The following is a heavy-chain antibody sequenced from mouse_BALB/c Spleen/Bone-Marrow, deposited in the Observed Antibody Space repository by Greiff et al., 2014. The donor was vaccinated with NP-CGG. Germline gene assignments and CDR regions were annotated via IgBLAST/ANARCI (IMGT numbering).Heavy chain of an antibody. J-gene: IGHJ4*01. CDR1: GFTFSDYY. CDR3: ARSGERYGAMDY. Sequence: EVKLEESGGGLVKPGGSLKLSCAASGFTFSDYYMYWVRQTPEKRLEWVATISDGGGYTYYPDSVWRRFTISRDNAKNNLYLQMSSLKSEDTAMYYCARSGERYGAMDYWGQGTSVTVFS. D-gene: IGHD2-10*02. V-gene: IGHV5-4*02. CDR2: ISDGGGYT.